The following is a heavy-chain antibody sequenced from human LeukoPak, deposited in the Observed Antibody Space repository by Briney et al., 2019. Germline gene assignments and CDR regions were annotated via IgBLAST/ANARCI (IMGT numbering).Heavy chain of an antibody. CDR1: GFTFSSYG. CDR2: IRYDGSDK. CDR3: AKIGAVAGHFDY. D-gene: IGHD6-19*01. V-gene: IGHV3-30*02. J-gene: IGHJ4*02. Sequence: GGSLRLSCAASGFTFSSYGMHWVRQAPGKGLEWVAFIRYDGSDKYYADSVKGRSTISRDNSKNTLYLQMNSLRGEDTAVYYCAKIGAVAGHFDYWGQGTLVTVSS.